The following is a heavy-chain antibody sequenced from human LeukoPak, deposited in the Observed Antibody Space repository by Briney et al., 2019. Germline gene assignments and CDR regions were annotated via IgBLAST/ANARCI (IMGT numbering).Heavy chain of an antibody. CDR1: GVSMSNHY. CDR3: ASRPGGSTWYGVFDF. J-gene: IGHJ4*02. D-gene: IGHD6-13*01. Sequence: PSETLSLTCTVSGVSMSNHYWSWIRQPPGKGLEGIGYIYGSETTNYNPSLKSRVTMSVDSSKNQFSLNLSSVTAADTALYYCASRPGGSTWYGVFDFWSRGTLVTVSS. CDR2: IYGSETT. V-gene: IGHV4-59*11.